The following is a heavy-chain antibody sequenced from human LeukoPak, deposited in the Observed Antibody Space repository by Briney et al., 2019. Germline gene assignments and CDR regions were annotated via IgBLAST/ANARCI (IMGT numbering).Heavy chain of an antibody. CDR2: IYYTGST. CDR1: GGSISSGGYY. D-gene: IGHD6-13*01. V-gene: IGHV4-61*03. CDR3: ARSVGGSSWSPSYY. Sequence: TSETLSLTCTVSGGSISSGGYYWSWIRQHPGKGLEWIGYIYYTGSTNYNPPLKSRVTISVDTSKNHFSLKLSSVTAADTAVYYCARSVGGSSWSPSYYWGQGALVTVSS. J-gene: IGHJ4*02.